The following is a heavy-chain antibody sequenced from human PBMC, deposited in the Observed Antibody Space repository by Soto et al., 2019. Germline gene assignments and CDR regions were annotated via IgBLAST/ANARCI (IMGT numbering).Heavy chain of an antibody. V-gene: IGHV3-21*01. CDR2: IRSGRDT. CDR3: AREETAWPLAYGLDV. Sequence: GGSLRLFCAVSGFTFSNYCIHWGRQAPGKGLEWVSSIRSGRDTFYADSVKGRFSISRDDATSSVSLQMNSLRGEDTAVYFCAREETAWPLAYGLDVWGQGTTVTVSS. J-gene: IGHJ6*02. CDR1: GFTFSNYC. D-gene: IGHD2-21*02.